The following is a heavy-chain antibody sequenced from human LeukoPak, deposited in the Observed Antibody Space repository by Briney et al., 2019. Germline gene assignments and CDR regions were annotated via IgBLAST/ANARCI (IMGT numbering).Heavy chain of an antibody. CDR3: AKSIAVAGLAGGRTFDY. D-gene: IGHD6-19*01. CDR2: IRYDGSDK. V-gene: IGHV3-30*02. Sequence: GGSLRLSCAASGFTFKNYGMHWVRQAPGKGLEWVAFIRYDGSDKYYADFVKGRFTISRDNSENTLYLQMNSLRPGDTAVYYCAKSIAVAGLAGGRTFDYWGQGTLVTVSS. CDR1: GFTFKNYG. J-gene: IGHJ4*02.